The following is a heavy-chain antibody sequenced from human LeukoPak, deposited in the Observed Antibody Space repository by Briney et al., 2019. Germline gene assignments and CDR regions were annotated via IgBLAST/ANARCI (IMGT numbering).Heavy chain of an antibody. Sequence: GSSVKVSCRASGGTFSSYAISWVRQAPGQGLEWMGGFDPEDGEIIYAQKFQGRVTMTEDTSTDTAYMELSSLRSEDTAVYYCATDRRGVVVTSQWWFDPWGQGTLVTVSS. J-gene: IGHJ5*02. CDR1: GGTFSSYA. V-gene: IGHV1-24*01. CDR3: ATDRRGVVVTSQWWFDP. D-gene: IGHD3-22*01. CDR2: FDPEDGEI.